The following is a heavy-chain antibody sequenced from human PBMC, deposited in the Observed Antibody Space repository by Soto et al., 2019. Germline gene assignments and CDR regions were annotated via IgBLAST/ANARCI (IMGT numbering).Heavy chain of an antibody. J-gene: IGHJ4*02. Sequence: QVQLVQSGPEVTKPGASVKVSCKASGYSFHNCGITWLRQAPGQGLEWMGWISGQIAKTNYAQKFQGKVTVTTDTSTNTAYMELYTLTFGDTGMYYCARGPPSGSFSLTPRYWGQVTLVTVSS. D-gene: IGHD1-26*01. CDR3: ARGPPSGSFSLTPRY. CDR2: ISGQIAKT. CDR1: GYSFHNCG. V-gene: IGHV1-18*04.